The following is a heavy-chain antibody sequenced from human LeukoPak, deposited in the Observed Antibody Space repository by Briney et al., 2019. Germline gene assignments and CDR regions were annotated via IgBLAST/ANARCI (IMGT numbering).Heavy chain of an antibody. V-gene: IGHV3-7*01. CDR3: VKGGATRGRFEN. D-gene: IGHD1-26*01. CDR2: MKEDGSEI. Sequence: PGGSLRLSCVASGFRFNVQTMSWIRQAPGKGLDWVASMKEDGSEIRYVDSVKGRFTISRDNSKNSLYQQMNSLRADDTGVYRCVKGGATRGRFENWGQGNLVTVSS. CDR1: GFRFNVQT. J-gene: IGHJ4*02.